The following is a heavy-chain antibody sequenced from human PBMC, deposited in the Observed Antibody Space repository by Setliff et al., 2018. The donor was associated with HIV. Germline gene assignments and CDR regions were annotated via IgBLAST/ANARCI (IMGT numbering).Heavy chain of an antibody. V-gene: IGHV1-3*01. D-gene: IGHD6-19*01. Sequence: ASVKVSCKASGYGFTRKIIHWVRQAPGHRLEWMGWINVGSGNTKYSLRFQDRVTLTRDTSATTAYMELSSLRSEDTAVYYCARDVGSVWHNWFDPWGQGTLVTVSS. CDR3: ARDVGSVWHNWFDP. CDR1: GYGFTRKI. CDR2: INVGSGNT. J-gene: IGHJ5*02.